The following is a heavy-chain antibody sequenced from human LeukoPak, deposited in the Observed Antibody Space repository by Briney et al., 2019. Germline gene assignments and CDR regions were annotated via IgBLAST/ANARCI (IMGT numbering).Heavy chain of an antibody. V-gene: IGHV3-23*01. Sequence: GGSLRLSCAASGFSFSSYAMSWVRQAPGKGLEWVSGISGSDGSTYYADSVKGRFTISRDNSKNTLYLQMNSLRAEDTAVYYCAKEGKGSVGGQWVYYYYMDVWGKGTTVTISS. D-gene: IGHD2-15*01. CDR3: AKEGKGSVGGQWVYYYYMDV. CDR2: ISGSDGST. J-gene: IGHJ6*03. CDR1: GFSFSSYA.